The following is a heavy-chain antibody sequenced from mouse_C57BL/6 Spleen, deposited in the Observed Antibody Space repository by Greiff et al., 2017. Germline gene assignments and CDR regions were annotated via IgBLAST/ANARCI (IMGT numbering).Heavy chain of an antibody. CDR1: GFTFSSYA. CDR3: ARDKSGSYEAFDY. D-gene: IGHD1-3*01. CDR2: ISDGGSST. V-gene: IGHV5-4*01. Sequence: EVQGVESGGGLVKPGGSLKLSCAASGFTFSSYAMSWVRQTPEKRLEWVATISDGGSSTYYPDNVKGRFTISRDNAKTNLYLQMSHLKSEDTAMYYCARDKSGSYEAFDYWGQGTTLTVSS. J-gene: IGHJ2*01.